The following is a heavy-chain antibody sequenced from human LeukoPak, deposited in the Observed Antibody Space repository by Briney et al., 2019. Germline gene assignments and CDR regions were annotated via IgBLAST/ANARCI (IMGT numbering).Heavy chain of an antibody. Sequence: SETLSLTCAVNGRSFSGYYWSLIRQPPGKGLEWIGEINHSGSTNYNPSLKSRVTISVDTSKNQFSLKLSSVTAADTAVYYCARGGFWSGYSQLYYYYYGMDVWGQGTTVTVSS. J-gene: IGHJ6*02. V-gene: IGHV4-34*01. CDR1: GRSFSGYY. CDR3: ARGGFWSGYSQLYYYYYGMDV. CDR2: INHSGST. D-gene: IGHD3-3*01.